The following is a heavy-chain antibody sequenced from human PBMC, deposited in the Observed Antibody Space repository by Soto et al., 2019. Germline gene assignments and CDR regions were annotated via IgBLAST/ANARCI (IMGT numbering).Heavy chain of an antibody. CDR2: IYYSGST. D-gene: IGHD3-22*01. V-gene: IGHV4-59*01. Sequence: SETLSLTCTVSGGSTSSYYWSWIRQPPGKGLEWIGYIYYSGSTNYTPSLKSPVTISVDTSKNQFSLTLSSVTAGDTAEDYCARGPYYYDSSGYYPYYFDYWGQGTLVTVSS. CDR1: GGSTSSYY. CDR3: ARGPYYYDSSGYYPYYFDY. J-gene: IGHJ4*02.